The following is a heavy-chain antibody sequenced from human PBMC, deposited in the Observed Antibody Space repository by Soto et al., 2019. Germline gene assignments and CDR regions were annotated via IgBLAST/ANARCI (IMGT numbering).Heavy chain of an antibody. J-gene: IGHJ4*02. CDR1: GGSISSSSCH. Sequence: SETLSLTCTVSGGSISSSSCHWTWIRQTPGKGLQWIGQINHSGSANYNPSLKSRVTISVHTSSSQFSLELSSVTAADTAVYYCARGLISGSHYSGGWYYFDSWGQGTQVNVSS. V-gene: IGHV4-39*07. CDR2: INHSGSA. CDR3: ARGLISGSHYSGGWYYFDS. D-gene: IGHD1-26*01.